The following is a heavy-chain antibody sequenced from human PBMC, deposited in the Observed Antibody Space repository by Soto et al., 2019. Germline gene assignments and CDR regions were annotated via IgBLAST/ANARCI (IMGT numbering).Heavy chain of an antibody. CDR2: ISSSSSTI. CDR3: ARDSINPDFGCNPYGSGYFQH. J-gene: IGHJ1*01. CDR1: GFTFSSYS. V-gene: IGHV3-48*02. Sequence: GGSLRLSCAASGFTFSSYSMNWVRQAPGKGLEWVSYISSSSSTIYYADSVKGRFTISRDNAKNSLYLQMNSLRDEDTAVYYCARDSINPDFGCNPYGSGYFQHWGQGTLVTVSS. D-gene: IGHD2-15*01.